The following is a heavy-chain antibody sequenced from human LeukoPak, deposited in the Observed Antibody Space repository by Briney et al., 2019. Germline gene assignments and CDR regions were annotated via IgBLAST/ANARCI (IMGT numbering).Heavy chain of an antibody. CDR2: IYYSGST. V-gene: IGHV4-59*01. CDR3: ARDNFSSSLDY. D-gene: IGHD6-6*01. Sequence: SETLSLTCTVSGGSISSYYWSWIRQPPGKGLEWIGYIYYSGSTNYNPSLKSRVTISVDTSKNQFSLKLSSVTAADTAVYYCARDNFSSSLDYWGQGTLVTISS. J-gene: IGHJ4*02. CDR1: GGSISSYY.